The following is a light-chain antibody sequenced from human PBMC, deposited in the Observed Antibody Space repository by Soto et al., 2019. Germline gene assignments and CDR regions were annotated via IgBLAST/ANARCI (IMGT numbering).Light chain of an antibody. J-gene: IGLJ1*01. V-gene: IGLV2-14*03. Sequence: QSALTQPASVSGSPGQSITISCTGTSSDIGGCNYVSWYQQLPGKVPKLIIYDVSNRPSGVSDRFSGSKSGNAASLTISGLQAEDEADYYCSSYTSTSTLYVFGTGTKLTVL. CDR2: DVS. CDR1: SSDIGGCNY. CDR3: SSYTSTSTLYV.